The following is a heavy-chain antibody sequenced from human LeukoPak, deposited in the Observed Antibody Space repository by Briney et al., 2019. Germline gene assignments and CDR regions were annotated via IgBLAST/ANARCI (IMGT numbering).Heavy chain of an antibody. J-gene: IGHJ3*02. CDR2: IYHNEST. CDR1: GYSITTGYH. V-gene: IGHV4-38-2*01. D-gene: IGHD1-26*01. Sequence: LEALSLTCAVSGYSITTGYHWAWIRQTPGKGLEWFGSIYHNESTYYNPSLKSRVTMSVDTSKNHFSLKLSSVTAADTAVYYCARLYWGLGAFDIWGQGTMVTVSS. CDR3: ARLYWGLGAFDI.